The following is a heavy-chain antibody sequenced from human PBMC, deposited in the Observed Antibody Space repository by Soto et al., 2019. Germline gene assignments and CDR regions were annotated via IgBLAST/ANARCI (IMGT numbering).Heavy chain of an antibody. CDR1: GFTFSSYG. CDR3: AKVLAVAGHGFMDV. V-gene: IGHV3-30*18. D-gene: IGHD6-19*01. J-gene: IGHJ6*02. Sequence: QVQLVESGGGVVQPGRSLRLSCAASGFTFSSYGMHWVRQAPGKGLEWVAVISYDGSNKYYADSVKGRFTISRDNSKNTLYLQMNSMRAEDTAVYYCAKVLAVAGHGFMDVWGQGTTVTVSS. CDR2: ISYDGSNK.